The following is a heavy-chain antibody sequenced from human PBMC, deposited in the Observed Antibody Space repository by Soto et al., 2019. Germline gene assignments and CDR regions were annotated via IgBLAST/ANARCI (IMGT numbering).Heavy chain of an antibody. D-gene: IGHD2-15*01. Sequence: QVQLQESGPGLVKPSQTLSLTCTVSGGSISSGGYYWSWIRQHPGKGLEWIGYIYYSGSTYYNPSLKSRXXIXVXXSKNQFSRKVSSVTAADTAVYYCARDCKGPPALAYWGQGTLVTVSS. J-gene: IGHJ4*02. CDR2: IYYSGST. V-gene: IGHV4-31*03. CDR3: ARDCKGPPALAY. CDR1: GGSISSGGYY.